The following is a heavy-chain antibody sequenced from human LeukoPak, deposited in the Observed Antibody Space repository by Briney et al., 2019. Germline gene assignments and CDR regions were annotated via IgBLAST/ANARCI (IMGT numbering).Heavy chain of an antibody. J-gene: IGHJ4*02. CDR3: ATQRTYYDILTGYYYGEFDY. D-gene: IGHD3-9*01. CDR1: GFTFSSYA. Sequence: GGSLRLSCAASGFTFSSYATSWVRQAPGKGLEWVSAISGSGGSTYYADSVKGRFTISRDNSKNTLYLQMNSLRAEDTAVYYCATQRTYYDILTGYYYGEFDYWGQGTLVAVSS. V-gene: IGHV3-23*01. CDR2: ISGSGGST.